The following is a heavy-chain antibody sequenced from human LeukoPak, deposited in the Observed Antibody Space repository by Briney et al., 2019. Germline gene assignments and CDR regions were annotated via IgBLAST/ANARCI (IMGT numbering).Heavy chain of an antibody. J-gene: IGHJ6*02. CDR1: GFTFSSYG. CDR2: IWYDGSNT. CDR3: AKSYSSSVYYGMDV. V-gene: IGHV3-33*06. Sequence: SLRLSCAASGFTFSSYGMHWVRQAPGKGLEWGAMIWYDGSNTYYADSVKGRFTISRDNSKNTLYLQMNSLRAEDTAVYSCAKSYSSSVYYGMDVWGQGTTVTVSS. D-gene: IGHD6-13*01.